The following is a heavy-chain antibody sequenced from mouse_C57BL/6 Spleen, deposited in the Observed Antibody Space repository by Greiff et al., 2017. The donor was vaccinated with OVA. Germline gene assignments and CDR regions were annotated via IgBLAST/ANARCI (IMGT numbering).Heavy chain of an antibody. CDR1: GYTFTSYW. V-gene: IGHV1-50*01. CDR2: IDPSDSYT. CDR3: ARNYGSSYAMDY. D-gene: IGHD1-1*01. J-gene: IGHJ4*01. Sequence: QVQLKESGAELVKPGASVKLSCKASGYTFTSYWMQWVKQRPGQGLEWIGEIDPSDSYTNYNQKFKGQATLTVDTSSSTAYMQLSSLTSEDSAVDYCARNYGSSYAMDYWGQGTSVTVSS.